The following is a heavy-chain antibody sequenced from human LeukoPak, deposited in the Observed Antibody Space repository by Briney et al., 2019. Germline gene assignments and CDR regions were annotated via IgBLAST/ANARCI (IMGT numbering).Heavy chain of an antibody. CDR1: GFTFSSYS. D-gene: IGHD3-22*01. CDR2: INSSSSYI. J-gene: IGHJ6*03. V-gene: IGHV3-21*01. Sequence: PGGSLRLSCAASGFTFSSYSMNWVRQAPGKGLEWVSSINSSSSYIYYADSVKGRFTISRDNAKYSLYLQMNSLRAEDTAVYYCAREYYYDSSGYYYASYYMDVWGKGTTVTVSS. CDR3: AREYYYDSSGYYYASYYMDV.